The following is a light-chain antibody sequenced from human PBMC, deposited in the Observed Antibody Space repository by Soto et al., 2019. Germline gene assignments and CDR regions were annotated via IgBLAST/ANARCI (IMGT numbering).Light chain of an antibody. CDR2: DTS. CDR1: QSVSSY. CDR3: QQRTNRPPIT. V-gene: IGKV3-11*01. J-gene: IGKJ5*01. Sequence: SGFTKYPTTLSLSPGGRATLPCRGSQSVSSYLAWYQQKPGQAHRLLLFDTSNRATGIPARFSGSGSGTDFTLTISGLEPEDFAVYYCQQRTNRPPITFGQGTRLEIK.